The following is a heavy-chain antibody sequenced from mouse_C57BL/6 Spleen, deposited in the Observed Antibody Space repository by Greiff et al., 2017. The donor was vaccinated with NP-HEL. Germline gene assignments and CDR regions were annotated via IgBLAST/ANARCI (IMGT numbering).Heavy chain of an antibody. V-gene: IGHV1-61*01. CDR2: IYPSDSET. Sequence: VQLQQSGAELVRPGSSVKLSCKASGYTFTSYWMDWVKQRPGPGLEWIGNIYPSDSETHYNQKFKDKATLTVDKSSSTAYMQLSSLTSEDSAVYYCARRTPVVATLDYWGQGTTLTVAS. J-gene: IGHJ2*01. CDR3: ARRTPVVATLDY. CDR1: GYTFTSYW. D-gene: IGHD1-1*01.